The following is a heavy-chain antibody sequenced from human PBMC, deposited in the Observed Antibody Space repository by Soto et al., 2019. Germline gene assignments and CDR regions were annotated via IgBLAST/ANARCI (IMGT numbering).Heavy chain of an antibody. CDR2: IYPGDSDT. CDR1: GYSFTSYW. Sequence: GASLKISCQGSGYSFTSYWIGWVRQMPGKGLEWMGIIYPGDSDTRYSPSFQGQVTISADKSISTAYLQWSSLKASDTAMYYCARRTDPSGLYYGMDVWGQGATVTVSS. CDR3: ARRTDPSGLYYGMDV. V-gene: IGHV5-51*01. D-gene: IGHD1-1*01. J-gene: IGHJ6*02.